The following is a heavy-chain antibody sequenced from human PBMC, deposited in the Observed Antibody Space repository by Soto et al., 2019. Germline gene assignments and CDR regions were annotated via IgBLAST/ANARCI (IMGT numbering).Heavy chain of an antibody. CDR1: GGSISSYY. J-gene: IGHJ6*02. CDR3: ARDSDRGFVDLYARPLEFYGMDV. V-gene: IGHV4-4*07. CDR2: IYTSGST. Sequence: PSETLSLTCTVSGGSISSYYWSWIRQPAGKGLEWIGRIYTSGSTNYNPSPKSRVTMSVDTSKNQFSLKLSSVTAADTAVYYCARDSDRGFVDLYARPLEFYGMDVWGQGTTVTVSS. D-gene: IGHD3-10*01.